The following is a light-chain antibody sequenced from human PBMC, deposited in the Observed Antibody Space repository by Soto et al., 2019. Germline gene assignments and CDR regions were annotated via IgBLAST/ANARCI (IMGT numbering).Light chain of an antibody. CDR2: QVT. V-gene: IGLV2-14*01. CDR3: TSYSSSSTFYV. CDR1: SSDIGGYYY. Sequence: QSVLTQPASVSGSPGQSITISCTGTSSDIGGYYYVSWYQHHPGKAPNLIIYQVTNRPSGVSHRFSGSKSGNTASLTISGLQAEDEADYYCTSYSSSSTFYVFGTGTKVTVL. J-gene: IGLJ1*01.